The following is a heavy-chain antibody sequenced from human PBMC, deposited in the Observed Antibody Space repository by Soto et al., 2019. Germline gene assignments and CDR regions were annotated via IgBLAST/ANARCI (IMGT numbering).Heavy chain of an antibody. J-gene: IGHJ6*02. Sequence: GGSLRLSCAASGFTFSSYGMHWVRQAPGKGLEWVAVIWYDGSNKYYADSVKGRFTISRDNSKNTLYLQMNSLRAEDTAVYYCAREARTYYYDSSGYSAPGMDVWGQGTTVTVSS. D-gene: IGHD3-22*01. CDR1: GFTFSSYG. V-gene: IGHV3-33*01. CDR3: AREARTYYYDSSGYSAPGMDV. CDR2: IWYDGSNK.